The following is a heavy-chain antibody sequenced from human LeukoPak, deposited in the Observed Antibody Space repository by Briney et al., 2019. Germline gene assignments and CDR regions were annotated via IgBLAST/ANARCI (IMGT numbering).Heavy chain of an antibody. V-gene: IGHV1-2*02. J-gene: IGHJ4*02. D-gene: IGHD3-10*01. Sequence: ASVKVSCKASGYTFTGYYMHWVRQAPGQGLEWMGWINPNSGGTNYAQKFQGRVTMTRDTSISTAYMELSRLRSDDTAVYYCARDREVLLWFGELLSLDYWGQGTLVTVSS. CDR2: INPNSGGT. CDR1: GYTFTGYY. CDR3: ARDREVLLWFGELLSLDY.